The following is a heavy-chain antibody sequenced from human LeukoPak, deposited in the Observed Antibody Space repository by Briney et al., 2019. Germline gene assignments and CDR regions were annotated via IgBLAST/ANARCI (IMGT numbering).Heavy chain of an antibody. J-gene: IGHJ4*02. Sequence: ASVKVSCQATGYTFTSYGISWVRQPPGQGLEWMGWISAYNGNTNYAKKPQDRVTMTTDTSTSAAYMELRSLRSDDTAVYYCARDGPAGPDYYDSSGYYYGYYFDYWGQGTLVTVPS. CDR1: GYTFTSYG. V-gene: IGHV1-18*01. CDR3: ARDGPAGPDYYDSSGYYYGYYFDY. CDR2: ISAYNGNT. D-gene: IGHD3-22*01.